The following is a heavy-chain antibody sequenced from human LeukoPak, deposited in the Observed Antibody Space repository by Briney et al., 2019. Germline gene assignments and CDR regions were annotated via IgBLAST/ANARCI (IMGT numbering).Heavy chain of an antibody. CDR3: ARLGGITMVRGVIFDY. J-gene: IGHJ4*02. V-gene: IGHV4-39*01. Sequence: KASETLSLTCTVSGGSIISSSYYWGWIRQPPGKGLEWIGSIYYSGSTYYNPSLKSRVTISVDTSKNQFSLKLSSVTAADTAVYYCARLGGITMVRGVIFDYWGQGTLVTVSS. D-gene: IGHD3-10*01. CDR1: GGSIISSSYY. CDR2: IYYSGST.